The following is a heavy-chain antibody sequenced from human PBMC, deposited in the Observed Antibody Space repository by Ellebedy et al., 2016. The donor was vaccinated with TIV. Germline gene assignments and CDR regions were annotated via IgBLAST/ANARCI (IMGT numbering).Heavy chain of an antibody. CDR1: GGTFSSYA. V-gene: IGHV1-69*04. J-gene: IGHJ4*02. Sequence: AASVKVSCKASGGTFSSYAISWVRQAPGQGLEWMGRIIPILGIANYAQKFQGRVTITADKSTSTAYMELSSLRSEDTAVYYCARSSITMVRGVIPYFDYWGQGTLVTVSS. CDR3: ARSSITMVRGVIPYFDY. D-gene: IGHD3-10*01. CDR2: IIPILGIA.